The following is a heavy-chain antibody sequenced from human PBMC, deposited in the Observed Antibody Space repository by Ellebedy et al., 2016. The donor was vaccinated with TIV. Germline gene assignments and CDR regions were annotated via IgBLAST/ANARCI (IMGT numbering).Heavy chain of an antibody. CDR2: ISGGGDGS. J-gene: IGHJ4*02. D-gene: IGHD1-14*01. Sequence: GESLKISXAASGFTFSRYAMTWVRQAPGKGLESVSSISGGGDGSYYADSVKGRFTISRDNSKNTLYLQMNSLRAEDTAIYYCAKRAKTITGPQYYFDYWGQGTLVTVSS. CDR3: AKRAKTITGPQYYFDY. V-gene: IGHV3-23*01. CDR1: GFTFSRYA.